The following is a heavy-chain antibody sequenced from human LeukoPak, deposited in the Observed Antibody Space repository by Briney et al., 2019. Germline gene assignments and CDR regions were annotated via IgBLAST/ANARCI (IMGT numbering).Heavy chain of an antibody. D-gene: IGHD3-22*01. J-gene: IGHJ4*02. CDR2: ISAYNGNT. CDR1: GYTFTSYG. Sequence: ASVKVSCKASGYTFTSYGISWVRQAPGQGLEWMGWISAYNGNTNYAQKLQGRVTMTTDTSTSTAYMELRSLRSDDTAVYYCARGFYYYDSSGYYCDYWGQGTLVTVSS. CDR3: ARGFYYYDSSGYYCDY. V-gene: IGHV1-18*01.